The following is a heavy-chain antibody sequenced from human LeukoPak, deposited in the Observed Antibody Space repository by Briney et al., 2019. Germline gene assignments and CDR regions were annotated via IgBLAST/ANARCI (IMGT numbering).Heavy chain of an antibody. CDR3: AKGQMIVVVITPDY. J-gene: IGHJ4*02. V-gene: IGHV3-23*01. Sequence: GESLKISCAASGFTFSSYSMNWVRQAPGKGLEWVSAISGSGGSTYYADSVKGRFTISRDNSKNTLYLQMNSLRAEDTAVYYCAKGQMIVVVITPDYWGQGTLVTVSS. CDR2: ISGSGGST. CDR1: GFTFSSYS. D-gene: IGHD3-22*01.